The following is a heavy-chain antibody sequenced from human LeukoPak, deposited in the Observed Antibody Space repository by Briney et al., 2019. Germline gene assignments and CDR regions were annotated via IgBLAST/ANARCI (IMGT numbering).Heavy chain of an antibody. CDR3: ARGPGYCYGSDY. J-gene: IGHJ4*02. Sequence: GGSLRLSCAASGFTVSSNYMSWVRQAPGKGLEWVSVIYSGGSTYYADSVKGRFTISRDNSKSTLYLQMNSLRAEDTAVYCCARGPGYCYGSDYWGQGTLVTVSS. D-gene: IGHD5-18*01. CDR2: IYSGGST. V-gene: IGHV3-66*02. CDR1: GFTVSSNY.